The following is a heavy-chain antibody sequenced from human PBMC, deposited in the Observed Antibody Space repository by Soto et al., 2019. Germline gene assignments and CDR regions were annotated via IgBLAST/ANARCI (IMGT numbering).Heavy chain of an antibody. CDR3: ARNREAAAVALYYFDY. J-gene: IGHJ4*02. Sequence: SETLSLTCTVSGGSVSSGSYYWSWIRQPPGKGLEWIGYIYYSGSTDYNPSLKSRVTISVDTSKNQFSLKLSSVTAADTAVYYCARNREAAAVALYYFDYWGQGTLVTVSS. D-gene: IGHD6-19*01. CDR2: IYYSGST. V-gene: IGHV4-61*01. CDR1: GGSVSSGSYY.